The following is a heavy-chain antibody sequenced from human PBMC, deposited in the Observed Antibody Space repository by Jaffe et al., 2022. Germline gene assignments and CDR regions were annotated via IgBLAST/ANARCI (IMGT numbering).Heavy chain of an antibody. CDR3: ARGNYDMASGSVNFDY. CDR2: INHSGST. D-gene: IGHD3-9*01. CDR1: GGSFSGYY. V-gene: IGHV4-34*01. Sequence: QVQLQQWGAGLLKPSETLSLTCAVYGGSFSGYYWSWIRQPPGKGLEWIGEINHSGSTNYNPSLKSRVTISVDTSKNQFSLKLSSVTAADTAVYYCARGNYDMASGSVNFDYWGQGTLVTVSS. J-gene: IGHJ4*02.